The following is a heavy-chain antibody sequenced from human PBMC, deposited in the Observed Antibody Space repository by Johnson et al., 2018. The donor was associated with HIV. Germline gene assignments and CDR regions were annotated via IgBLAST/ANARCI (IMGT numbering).Heavy chain of an antibody. D-gene: IGHD3-3*01. CDR3: AKGAYYDVWSGYYTGIGAFDI. V-gene: IGHV3-30*18. CDR1: RFTFSSYG. Sequence: QVQLVESGGGVVQPGRSLRLSCAASRFTFSSYGMHWVRQAPGKGLEWVAVISYDGSNKYYADSVKGRFTISRDNSKNTLYLQMNSLRAEDTAVYYCAKGAYYDVWSGYYTGIGAFDIWGQGTMVTVSS. J-gene: IGHJ3*02. CDR2: ISYDGSNK.